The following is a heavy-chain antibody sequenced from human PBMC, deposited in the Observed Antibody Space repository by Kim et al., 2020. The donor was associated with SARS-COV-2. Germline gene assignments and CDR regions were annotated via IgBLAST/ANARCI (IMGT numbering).Heavy chain of an antibody. V-gene: IGHV3-33*01. CDR1: GFTFSSYG. D-gene: IGHD6-6*01. Sequence: GGSLRLSCAASGFTFSSYGMHWVRQAPGKGLEWVAVIWYDGSNKYYADSVKGRFTISRDNSKNTLYLQMNSLRAEDTAVYYCARAKNIAALDYWGQGTLVTVSS. CDR2: IWYDGSNK. CDR3: ARAKNIAALDY. J-gene: IGHJ4*02.